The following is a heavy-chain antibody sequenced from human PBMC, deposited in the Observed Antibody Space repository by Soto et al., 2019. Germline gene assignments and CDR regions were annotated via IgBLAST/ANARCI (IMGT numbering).Heavy chain of an antibody. CDR1: GFTFSSYA. D-gene: IGHD1-1*01. Sequence: GGSLRLSCAASGFTFSSYAMSWVRQAPGKGLEWVSAISGSGGSTYYADSVKGRFTISRDKSKNTLYLQMNSLRAEDTAVYYCAKSSYLELNYYDYMDVWGKGTTVTVSS. V-gene: IGHV3-23*01. CDR2: ISGSGGST. J-gene: IGHJ6*03. CDR3: AKSSYLELNYYDYMDV.